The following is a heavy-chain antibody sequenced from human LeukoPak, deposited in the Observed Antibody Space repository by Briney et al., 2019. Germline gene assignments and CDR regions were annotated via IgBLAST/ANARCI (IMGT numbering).Heavy chain of an antibody. V-gene: IGHV3-11*06. CDR3: ARPPGHSYGYVDY. Sequence: GGSLRLSCAASGFTFSDYYMSWIRQAPGKGLEWVSYISSSSSYTNYADSVKGRFTISRDNAKNSLYLQMNSLRAEDTAVYYCARPPGHSYGYVDYWGQGTLVAVSS. J-gene: IGHJ4*02. D-gene: IGHD5-18*01. CDR2: ISSSSSYT. CDR1: GFTFSDYY.